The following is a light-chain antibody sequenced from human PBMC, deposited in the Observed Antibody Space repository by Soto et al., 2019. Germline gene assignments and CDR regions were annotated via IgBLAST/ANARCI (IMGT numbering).Light chain of an antibody. CDR1: SSDVGGYNY. CDR3: AAWDDSLNGLV. J-gene: IGLJ3*02. CDR2: DNN. Sequence: QSALTQPASVSGSPGQSITISCTGTSSDVGGYNYVSWYQQHPGKAPKLLIYDNNQRPSGVPDRFFGSKSGTSASLAISGLQPDDESHYYCAAWDDSLNGLVFGGGTKLTVL. V-gene: IGLV2-14*01.